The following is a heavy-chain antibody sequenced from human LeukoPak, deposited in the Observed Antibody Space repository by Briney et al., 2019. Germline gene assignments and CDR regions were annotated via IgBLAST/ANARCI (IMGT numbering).Heavy chain of an antibody. CDR3: AKEAVAGTGYYYGMDV. J-gene: IGHJ6*02. D-gene: IGHD6-19*01. V-gene: IGHV3-23*01. CDR1: GFTFSSYA. CDR2: ISGSGGST. Sequence: PGGSLRLSCAASGFTFSSYAMSWVRQAPGKGLEGVSAISGSGGSTYYADSVKGRFTISRDNSKNTLYLQMNSLRAEDTAVYYCAKEAVAGTGYYYGMDVWGQGTTVTVSS.